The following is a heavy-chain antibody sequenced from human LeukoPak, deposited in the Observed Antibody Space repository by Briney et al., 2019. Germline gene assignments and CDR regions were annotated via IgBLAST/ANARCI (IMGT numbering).Heavy chain of an antibody. CDR1: GFTFNNYG. Sequence: HPGGSLRLSCAASGFTFNNYGMHWVRQAPGKGLEWVAFIRYNGNNQYYADSVKGRFTISRDNSKNTPYLQMNSLKGDDTAVYYCARVESWEHSGSSQDAFDIWGQGTMVTVSS. CDR3: ARVESWEHSGSSQDAFDI. D-gene: IGHD1-26*01. V-gene: IGHV3-30*02. CDR2: IRYNGNNQ. J-gene: IGHJ3*02.